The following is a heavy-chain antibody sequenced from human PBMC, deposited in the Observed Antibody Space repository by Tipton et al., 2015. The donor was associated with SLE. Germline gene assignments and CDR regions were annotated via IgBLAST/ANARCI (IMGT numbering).Heavy chain of an antibody. V-gene: IGHV4-61*02. D-gene: IGHD3-22*01. Sequence: LRLSCTVSGGSISSGSYYWSWIRQPAGKGLEWIGRIDTSGSTNYNPSLKSRVTISVDTSKNQFSLKLSSVTAADTAVYYCARVGFYYDSSGYPFYYYYYMDVWGKGTTVTVSS. J-gene: IGHJ6*03. CDR3: ARVGFYYDSSGYPFYYYYYMDV. CDR2: IDTSGST. CDR1: GGSISSGSYY.